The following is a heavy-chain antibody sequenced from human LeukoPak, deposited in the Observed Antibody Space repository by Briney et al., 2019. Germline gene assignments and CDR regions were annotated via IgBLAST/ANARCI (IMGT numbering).Heavy chain of an antibody. J-gene: IGHJ4*02. CDR1: GFTFRHYW. V-gene: IGHV3-7*04. CDR3: ARDGQYTSSWYDFDF. Sequence: GGSLRLPCEASGFTFRHYWMNWVRQAPGKGLEWVANINQDGSKKPLVGSVEGRFTISRDNDKNSLYLQMNSLRAEDSAVYYCARDGQYTSSWYDFDFWGQGTLVTVSS. D-gene: IGHD6-13*01. CDR2: INQDGSKK.